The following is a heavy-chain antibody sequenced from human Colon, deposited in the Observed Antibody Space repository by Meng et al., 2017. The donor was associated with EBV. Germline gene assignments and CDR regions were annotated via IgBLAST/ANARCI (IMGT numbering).Heavy chain of an antibody. Sequence: QGLLQESGPGRVKPSGTLSLTCAVSGGSISSSNWWSWVRQPPGKGLEWIGEIYHSGSTFYNPSLKRRVIISIDTSKNQFSLNLRSVTAADTAVYYCARVSSGWDYFDYWGQGTLVTVSS. CDR3: ARVSSGWDYFDY. J-gene: IGHJ4*02. CDR2: IYHSGST. CDR1: GGSISSSNW. V-gene: IGHV4-4*02. D-gene: IGHD6-19*01.